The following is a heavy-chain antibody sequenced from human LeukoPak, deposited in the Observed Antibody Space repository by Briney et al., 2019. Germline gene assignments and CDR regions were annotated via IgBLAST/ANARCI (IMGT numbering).Heavy chain of an antibody. CDR1: GFDLNTYE. CDR3: ARGDPHADL. Sequence: PGGSLRLSCAASGFDLNTYEMNWVGQAPGKGLEWIADITISGHTKNYADSVKGRFTISRDNAGTSLYLQMNSLRVEDTGVYYCARGDPHADLWGQGTLVTVSS. V-gene: IGHV3-48*03. CDR2: ITISGHTK. J-gene: IGHJ5*02.